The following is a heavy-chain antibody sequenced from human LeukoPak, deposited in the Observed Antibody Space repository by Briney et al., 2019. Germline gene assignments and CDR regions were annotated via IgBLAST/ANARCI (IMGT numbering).Heavy chain of an antibody. CDR3: ARAKVTYYDILTGYSFDY. J-gene: IGHJ4*02. CDR2: IIPIFGTA. CDR1: GGTFSSYA. Sequence: SVKVSCKASGGTFSSYAISWVRQAPGQGLEWMGGIIPIFGTANYAQKFQGRVTITADKSTSTAYMELSSLRSGDTAVYYCARAKVTYYDILTGYSFDYRGQGTLVTVSS. D-gene: IGHD3-9*01. V-gene: IGHV1-69*06.